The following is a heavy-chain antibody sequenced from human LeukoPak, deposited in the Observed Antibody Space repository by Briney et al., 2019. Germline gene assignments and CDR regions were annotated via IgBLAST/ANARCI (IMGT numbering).Heavy chain of an antibody. V-gene: IGHV3-9*01. Sequence: GRSLRLSCAASGFTFDDYAMHWVRQAPGKGLEWVSGISWNSGSIGYADSVKGRFTISRDNAKNSLYLQMNSLRAEDTALYYCAKTSSETSGSQTPWAFDIWGQGTMVTVSS. D-gene: IGHD1-26*01. CDR3: AKTSSETSGSQTPWAFDI. CDR1: GFTFDDYA. J-gene: IGHJ3*02. CDR2: ISWNSGSI.